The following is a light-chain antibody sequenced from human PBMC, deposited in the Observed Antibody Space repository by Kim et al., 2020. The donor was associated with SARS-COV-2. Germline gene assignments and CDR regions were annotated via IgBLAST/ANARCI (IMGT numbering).Light chain of an antibody. Sequence: SYELTQPPSVSVSPGQTVSITCSGDKLGDKYACWYQQKPGQSPILVIYQDTKRPSGIPERFSGSKSGNTATLTISGTQAMDEADYYCQAWDSGVVFGGGT. CDR2: QDT. CDR1: KLGDKY. J-gene: IGLJ2*01. V-gene: IGLV3-1*01. CDR3: QAWDSGVV.